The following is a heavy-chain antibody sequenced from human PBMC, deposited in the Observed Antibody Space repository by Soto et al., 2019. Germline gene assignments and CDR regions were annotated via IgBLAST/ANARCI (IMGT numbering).Heavy chain of an antibody. J-gene: IGHJ6*02. V-gene: IGHV4-34*01. D-gene: IGHD1-1*01. CDR3: ARTRWNRYYSYHGIDA. CDR2: INHSGST. CDR1: GGSFGCYY. Sequence: SETLSLTWPVYGGSFGCYYWGWVRPPAGKGLEWIGEINHSGSTNYNPSLKSRVTISVDTSKNQFSLKLSSVTAADTAVYYCARTRWNRYYSYHGIDAWGQGTTVTVSS.